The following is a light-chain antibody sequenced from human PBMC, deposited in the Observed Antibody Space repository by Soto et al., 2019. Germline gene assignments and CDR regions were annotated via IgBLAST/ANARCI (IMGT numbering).Light chain of an antibody. CDR1: QSISSW. Sequence: DIQMTQSPSSLSASVGDRVSITCRASQSISSWLAWYQQKPGKAPKLLMFDTFSLESGVPSRFSGSRSGTEFTLTISSLQPEDFATYYCQQSYSTPITFGQGTRLEIK. J-gene: IGKJ5*01. V-gene: IGKV1-5*01. CDR2: DTF. CDR3: QQSYSTPIT.